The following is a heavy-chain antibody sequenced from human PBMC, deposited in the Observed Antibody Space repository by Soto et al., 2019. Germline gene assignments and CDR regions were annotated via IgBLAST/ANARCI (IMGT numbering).Heavy chain of an antibody. J-gene: IGHJ6*02. CDR1: GFTFSSYG. V-gene: IGHV3-33*01. CDR3: ARDRGYCSGGSCYSQEFDYYYYGMDV. Sequence: GGSLRLSCAASGFTFSSYGMHWVRQAPGKGLEWVAVIWYDGSNKYYADSVKGRFTISRDNSKNTLYLQMNSLRAEDTAVYYCARDRGYCSGGSCYSQEFDYYYYGMDVWGQGTTVTVSS. D-gene: IGHD2-15*01. CDR2: IWYDGSNK.